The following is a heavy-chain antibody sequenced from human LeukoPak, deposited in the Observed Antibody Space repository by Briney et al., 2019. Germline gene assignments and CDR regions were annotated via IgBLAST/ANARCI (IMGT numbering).Heavy chain of an antibody. D-gene: IGHD3-22*01. CDR3: ARGRNSSLVYFDY. J-gene: IGHJ4*02. CDR1: GGSFSGYY. Sequence: SETLSLTCAVYGGSFSGYYWSWIRQPPGKGLEWIGEINHSGSTNYNPSLKSRVTISVDTSKNQFSLKLSSVTAAGTAVYYCARGRNSSLVYFDYWGQGTLVTVSS. CDR2: INHSGST. V-gene: IGHV4-34*01.